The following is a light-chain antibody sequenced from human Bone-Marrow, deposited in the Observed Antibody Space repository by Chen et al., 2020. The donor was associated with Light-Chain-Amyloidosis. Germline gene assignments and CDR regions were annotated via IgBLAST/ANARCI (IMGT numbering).Light chain of an antibody. J-gene: IGLJ2*01. CDR3: CSTAGRSTLV. CDR1: SGDVGGYDV. V-gene: IGLV2-11*02. Sequence: QSALTQPRSVSGSPGQSVTISCTGTSGDVGGYDVVSWYQQYPVKAPKLIIYDVSKRPSGVPDRFPGSKSGNTASLTISGLQAAEEADYYCCSTAGRSTLVFGGGTTLTVL. CDR2: DVS.